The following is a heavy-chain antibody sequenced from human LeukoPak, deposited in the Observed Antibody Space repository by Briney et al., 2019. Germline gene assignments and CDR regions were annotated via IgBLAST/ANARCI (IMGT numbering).Heavy chain of an antibody. Sequence: KRSQTLSLTCAISGDSVSSNSAAWNWIRQSPSRGLEWLGRTYYRSKWYNDYAVSVKSRITINPGTSKNQFSLQLNSVTPEDTAVYYCAREASADSSGWYPEAFDIWGQGTMVTVSS. CDR2: TYYRSKWYN. CDR1: GDSVSSNSAA. J-gene: IGHJ3*02. D-gene: IGHD6-19*01. CDR3: AREASADSSGWYPEAFDI. V-gene: IGHV6-1*01.